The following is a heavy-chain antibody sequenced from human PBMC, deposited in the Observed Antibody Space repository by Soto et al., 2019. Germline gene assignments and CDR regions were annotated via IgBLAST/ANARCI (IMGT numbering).Heavy chain of an antibody. Sequence: GGFLRLSCAASGFTFSSYIMNWVRQAPGKGLEWVSAISYDGSNKYYADSVKGRFTISRDNSKNTLYLQMNSLRAEDTAVYYCAKDLLYCSGGSSFSYYFDYWGQGTLVTVSS. J-gene: IGHJ4*02. V-gene: IGHV3-30*18. CDR1: GFTFSSYI. CDR2: ISYDGSNK. D-gene: IGHD2-15*01. CDR3: AKDLLYCSGGSSFSYYFDY.